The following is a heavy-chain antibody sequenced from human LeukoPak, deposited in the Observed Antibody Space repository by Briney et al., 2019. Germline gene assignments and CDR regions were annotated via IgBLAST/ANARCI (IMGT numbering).Heavy chain of an antibody. V-gene: IGHV1-46*01. J-gene: IGHJ5*02. CDR3: AGAVAGTLGRRSNWFDP. Sequence: VASVNVSFKASGYTFTIYYMHWVRQAPGQGVEWMGIINPSGGSTSYAQKFQGRVTMTRDTSTSTVYMELSSLRSEDTAVYYCAGAVAGTLGRRSNWFDPWGQGTLVTVSS. CDR2: INPSGGST. D-gene: IGHD6-19*01. CDR1: GYTFTIYY.